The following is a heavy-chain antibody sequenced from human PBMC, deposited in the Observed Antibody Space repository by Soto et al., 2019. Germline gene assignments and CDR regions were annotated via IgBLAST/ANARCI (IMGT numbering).Heavy chain of an antibody. CDR2: ISDSSGAI. Sequence: PGGSLRLSCAASGFTFSGYSMNWVRQAPGKGLEWVSYISDSSGAIFYADSVKGRFTISRDNSKNTLYLQMNSLRAEDTAVYYCAKANPGSGVWFGELLSRFYYYYGMDVWGQGTTVTVSS. CDR3: AKANPGSGVWFGELLSRFYYYYGMDV. V-gene: IGHV3-48*01. D-gene: IGHD3-10*01. J-gene: IGHJ6*02. CDR1: GFTFSGYS.